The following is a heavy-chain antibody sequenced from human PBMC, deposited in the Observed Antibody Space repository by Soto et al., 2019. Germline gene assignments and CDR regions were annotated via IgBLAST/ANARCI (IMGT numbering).Heavy chain of an antibody. Sequence: QVQLQESGPGLVKPSQTLSLTCTVSGGSISSGGYYWSWIRQHPGKGLEWIGYIYYSGSTYYNPSLKSRVTISVDTSKNQFSLKLSSVTAADTAVYYCARDRGASDYGDYGRDAFDIWGQGTMVTVSS. CDR2: IYYSGST. CDR1: GGSISSGGYY. CDR3: ARDRGASDYGDYGRDAFDI. J-gene: IGHJ3*02. V-gene: IGHV4-31*03. D-gene: IGHD4-17*01.